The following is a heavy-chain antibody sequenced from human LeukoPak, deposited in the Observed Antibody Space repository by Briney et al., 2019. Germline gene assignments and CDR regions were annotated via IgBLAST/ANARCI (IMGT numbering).Heavy chain of an antibody. CDR2: INPNSGGT. Sequence: ASVKVSCRASGYTFTGYYMHWVRQAPGQGLEWMGWINPNSGGTNYAQKFQGRVTMTTDTSTSTAYMELRSLRSDDTAVYYCARDRKSGWPRDDAFDIWGQGTMVTVSS. D-gene: IGHD6-19*01. V-gene: IGHV1-2*02. CDR1: GYTFTGYY. J-gene: IGHJ3*02. CDR3: ARDRKSGWPRDDAFDI.